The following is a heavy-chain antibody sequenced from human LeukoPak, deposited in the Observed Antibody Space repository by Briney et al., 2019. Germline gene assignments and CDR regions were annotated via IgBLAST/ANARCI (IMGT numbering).Heavy chain of an antibody. CDR3: ARHVGAAAGTYYFDY. V-gene: IGHV4-59*01. CDR2: IYYSGST. D-gene: IGHD6-13*01. Sequence: SKTLSLTCTVSGGSISSYYWSWIRQPPGKGLEWIGYIYYSGSTNYNPSLKSRVTISVDTSKNQFSLKLSSVTAADTAVYYCARHVGAAAGTYYFDYWGQGTLVTVSS. J-gene: IGHJ4*02. CDR1: GGSISSYY.